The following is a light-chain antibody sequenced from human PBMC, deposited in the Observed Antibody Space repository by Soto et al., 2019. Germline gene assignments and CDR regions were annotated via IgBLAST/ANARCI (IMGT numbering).Light chain of an antibody. J-gene: IGKJ2*01. V-gene: IGKV1-39*01. CDR3: QQSNITTYT. CDR2: ATT. Sequence: DIQMTQSPSSLSASVGDTVTITCRASQSISVHLNWYQQKTGKVPKLLIYATTNLQSGVPSSFRDSGSETDFPLTISSLQPEDFATYYCQQSNITTYTFGQGTNLQIK. CDR1: QSISVH.